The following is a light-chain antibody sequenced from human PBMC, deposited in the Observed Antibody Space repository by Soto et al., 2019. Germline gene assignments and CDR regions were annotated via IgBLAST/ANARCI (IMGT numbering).Light chain of an antibody. CDR1: QNIGNY. CDR2: AAS. CDR3: PQSHTSPRT. Sequence: DIQMTQSPSSLSASIGDRVTIACRASQNIGNYLNWFQQKPGKAPKLLVYAASTLQSGVPSRFTGSGSGTDFSLTISSLQPEDFATYFCPQSHTSPRTFGPGTRVEI. J-gene: IGKJ1*01. V-gene: IGKV1-39*01.